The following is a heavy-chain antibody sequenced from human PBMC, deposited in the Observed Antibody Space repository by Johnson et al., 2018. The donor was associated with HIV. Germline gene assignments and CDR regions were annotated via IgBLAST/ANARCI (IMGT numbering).Heavy chain of an antibody. D-gene: IGHD3-22*01. Sequence: VQLVESGGGVVQPGKSLRLSCAASGFTFSSYGLHWIRQAPGKGLEWVSYISSSGSTIYYADSVKGRFTISRDNAKNSLYLQMNSLRAEDTAVYYCARDKLGVDSGYQGRDAFDIWGQGTMVTVSS. CDR3: ARDKLGVDSGYQGRDAFDI. CDR1: GFTFSSYG. CDR2: ISSSGSTI. J-gene: IGHJ3*02. V-gene: IGHV3-48*04.